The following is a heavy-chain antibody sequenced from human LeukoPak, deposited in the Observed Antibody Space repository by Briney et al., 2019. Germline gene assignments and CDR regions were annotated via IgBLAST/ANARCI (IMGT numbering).Heavy chain of an antibody. V-gene: IGHV3-7*01. Sequence: GGSLRLSCAASGFTFSSYWMSWVRQAPGKGLEWVANIKQDGSEKYYVDSVKGRFTISRDNAKNPLYLQMNSLRAEDTAVYYCARADYYDSSGPLDWGQGTLVTVSS. D-gene: IGHD3-22*01. CDR1: GFTFSSYW. J-gene: IGHJ1*01. CDR2: IKQDGSEK. CDR3: ARADYYDSSGPLD.